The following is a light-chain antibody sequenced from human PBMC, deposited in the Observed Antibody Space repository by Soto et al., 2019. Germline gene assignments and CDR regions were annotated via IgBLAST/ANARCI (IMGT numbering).Light chain of an antibody. V-gene: IGKV3-15*01. CDR2: GAS. CDR3: QQYYDWPIT. J-gene: IGKJ5*01. Sequence: EIVMTPSPATLSVSPGERATISCRASQSISNLLAWYQQKPGQAPRLLMYGASTRATGFPDRFSGSGSGTEFTLTISSLHSEDFAVYYCQQYYDWPITFGQGTRLEIK. CDR1: QSISNL.